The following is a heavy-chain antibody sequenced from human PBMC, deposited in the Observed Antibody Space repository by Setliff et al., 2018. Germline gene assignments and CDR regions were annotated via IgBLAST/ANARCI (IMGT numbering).Heavy chain of an antibody. CDR3: AGGQPLVRKYYYYMDV. Sequence: EASVKVSCKASGGTFSNYVISWVREAPGQGLEWMGGIIPMFGTNYAQKFQGRVTITADESTSTAYMELSSLGSEDTAVYYCAGGQPLVRKYYYYMDVWGKGTTVTVS. CDR1: GGTFSNYV. J-gene: IGHJ6*03. V-gene: IGHV1-69*13. D-gene: IGHD3-10*01. CDR2: IIPMFGT.